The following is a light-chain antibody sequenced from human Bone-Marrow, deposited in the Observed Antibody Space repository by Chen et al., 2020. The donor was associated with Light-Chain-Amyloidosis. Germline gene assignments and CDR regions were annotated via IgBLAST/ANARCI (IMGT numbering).Light chain of an antibody. Sequence: YELTQPPSVSVSPGQTARINCSGDALPDQYAYWYQQKAGQAPVLVINKDSERPSGIPERVSGSSSGTTVTLTISGVQAEDEAVYYCQSADSTGIYRVFGGGTKLTVL. J-gene: IGLJ3*02. CDR1: ALPDQY. V-gene: IGLV3-25*03. CDR3: QSADSTGIYRV. CDR2: KDS.